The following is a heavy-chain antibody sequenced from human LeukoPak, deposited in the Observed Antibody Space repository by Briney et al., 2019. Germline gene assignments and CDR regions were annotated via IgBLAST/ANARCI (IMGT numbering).Heavy chain of an antibody. V-gene: IGHV4-59*08. CDR3: ARQTYDGYFDY. D-gene: IGHD3-3*01. CDR2: IYNSGST. J-gene: IGHJ4*02. CDR1: RDSIRSYY. Sequence: SETLSLTCIVSRDSIRSYYWSWIRQPPEKGLEWIGNIYNSGSTKYNPSLKTRVTISLDTSNNQFSLKLNSVTAADTAVYHCARQTYDGYFDYWGQGTLVTVSS.